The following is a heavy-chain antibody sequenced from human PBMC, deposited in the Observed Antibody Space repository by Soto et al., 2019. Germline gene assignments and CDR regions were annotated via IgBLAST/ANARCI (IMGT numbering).Heavy chain of an antibody. D-gene: IGHD6-13*01. CDR2: ISSSGSTI. Sequence: GGSLRLSCAASGFTFTDYYMSWIRQAPGKGLEWVSYISSSGSTIYYADSVKGRFTISRDNSKNTLYLQMNSLRAEDTAVYYCARGLTGYSSLTYYFDYWGQGTLVTVSS. J-gene: IGHJ4*02. CDR1: GFTFTDYY. CDR3: ARGLTGYSSLTYYFDY. V-gene: IGHV3-11*01.